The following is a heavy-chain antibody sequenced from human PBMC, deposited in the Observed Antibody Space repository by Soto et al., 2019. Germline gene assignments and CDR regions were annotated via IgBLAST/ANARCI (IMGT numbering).Heavy chain of an antibody. Sequence: SETLSLTCAVSGGSISSGGYSWSWIRQPPGKGLEWIGYIYHSGSTYYNPSLKSRVTISVDTSKNQFSLKLSSVTAADTAVYYCARGWYASYYYYGMEVWGQGTTVTVSS. D-gene: IGHD6-13*01. J-gene: IGHJ6*02. CDR2: IYHSGST. V-gene: IGHV4-30-2*01. CDR3: ARGWYASYYYYGMEV. CDR1: GGSISSGGYS.